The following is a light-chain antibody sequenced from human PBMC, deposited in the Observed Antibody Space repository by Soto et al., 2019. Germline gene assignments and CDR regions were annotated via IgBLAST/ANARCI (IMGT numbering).Light chain of an antibody. CDR2: DAS. V-gene: IGKV3-15*01. CDR1: QDVTNS. J-gene: IGKJ5*01. Sequence: EIFMTQSPATLSLSPGEGVTLSCRAAQDVTNSVAWYQQKSGQAPRLLIYDASARASGVSARFSGSGSGTDCTITISGLKAEDFAVYFCQQYIRRTLSFGQGTRLEIK. CDR3: QQYIRRTLS.